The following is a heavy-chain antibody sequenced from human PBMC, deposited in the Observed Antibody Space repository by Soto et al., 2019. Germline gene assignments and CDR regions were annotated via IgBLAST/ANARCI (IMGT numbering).Heavy chain of an antibody. CDR3: ARGIFGSGTANDY. J-gene: IGHJ4*02. Sequence: EVQLVESGGGLVQPGGSLRLSCAASGFTFTGSWMHWVHQAPGKGPVWVSRINGDGSGTSYADFVKGRFIISRDDAKNTLFLQMNGLRAEDTAVYYCARGIFGSGTANDYWGQGTLVTVSS. CDR1: GFTFTGSW. V-gene: IGHV3-74*01. D-gene: IGHD3-10*01. CDR2: INGDGSGT.